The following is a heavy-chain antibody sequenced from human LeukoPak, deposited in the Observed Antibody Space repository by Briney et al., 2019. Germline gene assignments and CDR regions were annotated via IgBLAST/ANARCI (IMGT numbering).Heavy chain of an antibody. CDR1: GFTVSSSY. CDR2: IYSGGDT. CDR3: ATDSPDYGGKGFDY. Sequence: PGGSLRLSCAASGFTVSSSYMSWVRQAPGKGLEWVSVIYSGGDTYYADSVKGRLTISRDNSKNSLYLQMNTLRAEDTAIYYCATDSPDYGGKGFDYWGQGTLVTVSS. J-gene: IGHJ4*02. D-gene: IGHD4-23*01. V-gene: IGHV3-53*01.